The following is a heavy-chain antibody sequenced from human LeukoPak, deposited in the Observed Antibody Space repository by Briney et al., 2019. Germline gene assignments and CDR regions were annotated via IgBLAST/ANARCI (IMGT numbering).Heavy chain of an antibody. CDR1: GFTFSDYY. V-gene: IGHV3-11*01. Sequence: PGGSLRLSCAASGFTFSDYYMSWIRQATGKGLGWVAYISSIGSTIYYADSVKGRFTISRDNAKNSLYLQMNSLRVEDTAVYYCARDCGGDCVYYYYGMDVWGQGTTVTVS. D-gene: IGHD2-21*02. J-gene: IGHJ6*02. CDR3: ARDCGGDCVYYYYGMDV. CDR2: ISSIGSTI.